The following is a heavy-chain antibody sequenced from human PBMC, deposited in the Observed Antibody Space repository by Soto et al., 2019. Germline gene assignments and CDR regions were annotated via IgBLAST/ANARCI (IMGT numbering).Heavy chain of an antibody. V-gene: IGHV3-7*03. Sequence: EVHLVESGGNLVQPGGSLRLSCEASGFALSPYWMSWVRKAPGKGLEWVARINQYGSVKHYVDSVRDRFTISRDNAKNSLFLQMNSLSAEDTAVYYCTRLTEAVTTLDYWGQGTPVTVSS. CDR3: TRLTEAVTTLDY. CDR2: INQYGSVK. CDR1: GFALSPYW. J-gene: IGHJ4*02. D-gene: IGHD1-1*01.